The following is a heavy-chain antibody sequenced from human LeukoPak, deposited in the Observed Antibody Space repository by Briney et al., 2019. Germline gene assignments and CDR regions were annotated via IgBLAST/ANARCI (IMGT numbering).Heavy chain of an antibody. CDR1: GFTFSSYA. J-gene: IGHJ6*02. CDR2: ISSSGSSI. Sequence: GGSLRLSCAASGFTFSSYAMSWVRQAPGKGLEWVAYISSSGSSIYYADSVKGRFTVSRDNAKNSLYLQMNSLRAEDTAVYYCARESNPVTHYYYYGMDVWGQGTTVTVSS. V-gene: IGHV3-48*03. D-gene: IGHD2-21*02. CDR3: ARESNPVTHYYYYGMDV.